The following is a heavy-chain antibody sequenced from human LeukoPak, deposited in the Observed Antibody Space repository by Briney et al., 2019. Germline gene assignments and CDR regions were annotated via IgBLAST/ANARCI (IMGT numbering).Heavy chain of an antibody. CDR1: GYTFTTYY. D-gene: IGHD5/OR15-5a*01. CDR2: INPNSGDT. Sequence: ASVKVSCKASGYTFTTYYIHWVRQAPGQGLEWMGWINPNSGDTNYAQRFQGRVTMTRDTSISTAYMELSRLISDDMAVYYCAGASVGSTFDIWGQETMVTVSS. J-gene: IGHJ3*02. V-gene: IGHV1-2*02. CDR3: AGASVGSTFDI.